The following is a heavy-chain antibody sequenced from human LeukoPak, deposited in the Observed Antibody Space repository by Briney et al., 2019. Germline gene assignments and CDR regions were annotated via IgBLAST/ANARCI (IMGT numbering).Heavy chain of an antibody. Sequence: GGSLRLSCAASGFTFSSYAMTWVRQAPGKGLEWISAISPRSNSIYYSDSVRGRFTVSRDNSKNTLYLQMNRLTAEDTAVYYCAKNLRTSVAAFEYWGQGTLVTVSS. V-gene: IGHV3-23*01. CDR1: GFTFSSYA. CDR3: AKNLRTSVAAFEY. D-gene: IGHD6-19*01. J-gene: IGHJ4*02. CDR2: ISPRSNSI.